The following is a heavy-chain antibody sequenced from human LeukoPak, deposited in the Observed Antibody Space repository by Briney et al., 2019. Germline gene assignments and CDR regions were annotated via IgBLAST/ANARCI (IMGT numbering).Heavy chain of an antibody. CDR3: AKVDSGYDLTKRPPNY. CDR1: GFTFSSYG. J-gene: IGHJ4*02. V-gene: IGHV3-30*18. D-gene: IGHD5-12*01. Sequence: PGGSLRLSCAASGFTFSSYGMHWVRQAPGKGLEWVAVISYDGSNKYYADSVKGRFTISRDNSKNTLYLQMNSLRAEDTAVYYCAKVDSGYDLTKRPPNYWGQGTLVTVSS. CDR2: ISYDGSNK.